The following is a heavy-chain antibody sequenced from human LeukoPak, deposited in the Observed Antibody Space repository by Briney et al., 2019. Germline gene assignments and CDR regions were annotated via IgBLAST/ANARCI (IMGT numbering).Heavy chain of an antibody. CDR3: ARDSVVPAAPLDY. CDR1: GFTFSVYD. V-gene: IGHV3-48*03. CDR2: ITSSGSTI. Sequence: GGSLRLSCAASGFTFSVYDMNWVRQAPGKGLEWVSYITSSGSTIYYADSVKGRFTISRDHAKNSLYLQMNSLRAEDTAVYYCARDSVVPAAPLDYWGQGTLVTVSS. D-gene: IGHD2-2*01. J-gene: IGHJ4*02.